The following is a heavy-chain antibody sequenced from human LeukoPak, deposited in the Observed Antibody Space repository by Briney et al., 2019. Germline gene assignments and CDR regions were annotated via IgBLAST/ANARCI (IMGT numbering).Heavy chain of an antibody. CDR2: INHSGST. J-gene: IGHJ5*02. CDR1: GGSFSGYY. Sequence: PSETLSLTCAVYGGSFSGYYWSWIRQPPGKGLEWIGEINHSGSTNYNPSLKSRVTISVDTSKNQFSLKLSSVTAADTAVYYCARHDSGSWGRRWFDPWGQGTLVTVSS. D-gene: IGHD6-13*01. CDR3: ARHDSGSWGRRWFDP. V-gene: IGHV4-34*01.